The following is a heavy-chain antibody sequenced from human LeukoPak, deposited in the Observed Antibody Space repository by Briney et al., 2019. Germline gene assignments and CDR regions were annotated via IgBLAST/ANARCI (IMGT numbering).Heavy chain of an antibody. CDR3: ASSDYGAFDY. CDR2: ITGSTLSI. J-gene: IGHJ4*02. Sequence: GGSLRLSCTASGFTFSSYSMNWVRQAPGKGLEWVSSITGSTLSIYYADSVKGRFTISRDNAKNSLYLQMNSLRAEDTAVYYCASSDYGAFDYWGQGTLVTVSS. CDR1: GFTFSSYS. D-gene: IGHD4-17*01. V-gene: IGHV3-21*01.